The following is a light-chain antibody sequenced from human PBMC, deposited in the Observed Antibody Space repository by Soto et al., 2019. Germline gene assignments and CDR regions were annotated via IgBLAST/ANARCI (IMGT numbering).Light chain of an antibody. CDR1: SSDVGGYDY. CDR2: NVN. J-gene: IGLJ2*01. CDR3: SSYTNTNTGV. Sequence: QSALTQVASVSGSPGQSITISCTGTSSDVGGYDYVSWYQQHPGKAPKLMIYNVNYRPSGVSDRFAGSNSGDTASLTISGLQAEDEANSYCSSYTNTNTGVVGGGTKLTVL. V-gene: IGLV2-14*03.